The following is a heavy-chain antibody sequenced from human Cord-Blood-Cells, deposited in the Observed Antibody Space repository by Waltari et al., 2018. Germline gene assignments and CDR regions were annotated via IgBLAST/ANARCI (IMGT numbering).Heavy chain of an antibody. Sequence: QVQLVESGGGVVQPGRSLRLSCAASGFTFSSYAMHWVRQAPGKGLEWVAVISYDGSNKYYADSVNGRFTISRDKSKNTLYLQMNSLRAEDTAVYYCARDFAFDYYFDYWGQGTLVTVSS. D-gene: IGHD3-3*01. CDR2: ISYDGSNK. J-gene: IGHJ4*02. V-gene: IGHV3-30-3*01. CDR1: GFTFSSYA. CDR3: ARDFAFDYYFDY.